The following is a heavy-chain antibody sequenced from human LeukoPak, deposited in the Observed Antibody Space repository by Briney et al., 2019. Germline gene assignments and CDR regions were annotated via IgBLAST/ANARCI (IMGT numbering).Heavy chain of an antibody. D-gene: IGHD4-17*01. CDR1: GFTFSDYY. Sequence: PGGSLRLSCAASGFTFSDYYMSWIRQGPGKGLEWVSYISSSGSTIYYADSVKGRFTISRDNAKNSLYLQMNSLRAEDTAVYYCARTTVTTYNWFDPWGQGTLVTVSS. CDR3: ARTTVTTYNWFDP. J-gene: IGHJ5*02. V-gene: IGHV3-11*01. CDR2: ISSSGSTI.